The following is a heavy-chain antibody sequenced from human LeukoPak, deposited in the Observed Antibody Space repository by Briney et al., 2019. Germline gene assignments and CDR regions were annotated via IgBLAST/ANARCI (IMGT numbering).Heavy chain of an antibody. Sequence: VAPVKVSCKASGYTFTSYGISWVRQAPGQGLEWMGWISAYNGNTNYAQKLQGRVTMTTDTSTSTAYMELRSLRSDDTAVYYCARDRPRWGSGSYNGEIWGQGTLVTVSS. CDR3: ARDRPRWGSGSYNGEI. D-gene: IGHD3-10*01. CDR1: GYTFTSYG. CDR2: ISAYNGNT. V-gene: IGHV1-18*04. J-gene: IGHJ4*02.